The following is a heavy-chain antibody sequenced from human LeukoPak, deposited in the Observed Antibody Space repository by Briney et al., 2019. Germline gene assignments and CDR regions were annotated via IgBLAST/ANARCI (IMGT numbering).Heavy chain of an antibody. CDR3: ARQTGGSVLRPPWVDV. Sequence: PGGSLRLSCAASGFTFSSYWMHWVRQASGKGLVWVSRINTDGSSTSYADSVKGRFTISRDNAKNTLYLQMNSLRAEDTAVYYCARQTGGSVLRPPWVDVWGQGTTVTVSS. J-gene: IGHJ6*02. D-gene: IGHD3-3*01. CDR1: GFTFSSYW. V-gene: IGHV3-74*01. CDR2: INTDGSST.